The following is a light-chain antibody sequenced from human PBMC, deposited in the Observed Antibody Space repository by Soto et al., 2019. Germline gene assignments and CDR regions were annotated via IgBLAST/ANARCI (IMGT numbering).Light chain of an antibody. CDR2: KAS. CDR1: QSISSW. V-gene: IGKV1-5*03. J-gene: IGKJ1*01. CDR3: QQYNSYSWT. Sequence: DIQMTQSPSTLSASVGDRVTITCRASQSISSWLAWDQQKPGKAPKLLIYKASSLESGVPSRFSGSGSGTESTLTISSLQTDDFATYYCQQYNSYSWTVGQGTNVQIK.